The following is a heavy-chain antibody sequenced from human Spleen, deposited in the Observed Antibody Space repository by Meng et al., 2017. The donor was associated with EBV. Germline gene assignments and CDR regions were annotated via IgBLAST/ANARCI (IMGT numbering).Heavy chain of an antibody. CDR1: GGIFSSYT. CDR3: ATYGDYESNFDY. D-gene: IGHD4-17*01. CDR2: IIPILGTP. Sequence: QVQRVKSGAEVKKPGSSVKVSCKVSGGIFSSYTVSWVRQAPGQGLEWMGAIIPILGTPTYAQKFQSRVTITADKSASTAYLKLSRLRSEDTATYYCATYGDYESNFDYWGQGTLVTVSS. J-gene: IGHJ4*02. V-gene: IGHV1-69*06.